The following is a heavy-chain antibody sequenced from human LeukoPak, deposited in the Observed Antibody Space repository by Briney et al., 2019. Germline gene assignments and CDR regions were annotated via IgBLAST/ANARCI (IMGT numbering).Heavy chain of an antibody. V-gene: IGHV3-11*01. CDR2: ISSSGSTI. Sequence: PGGSLRLSCAASGFTFSDYYMSWIRQAPGKGLEWVSYISSSGSTIYYADSVKGRFTISRDNAKNSLYLQMNSLRAEDTAVYYCARAQGDDFWSGSIDNNWFDPWGQGTLVTVSS. CDR1: GFTFSDYY. J-gene: IGHJ5*02. D-gene: IGHD3-3*01. CDR3: ARAQGDDFWSGSIDNNWFDP.